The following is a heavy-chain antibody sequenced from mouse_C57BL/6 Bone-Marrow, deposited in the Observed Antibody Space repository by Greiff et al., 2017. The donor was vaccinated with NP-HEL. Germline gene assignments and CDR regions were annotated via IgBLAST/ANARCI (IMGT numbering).Heavy chain of an antibody. Sequence: QVHVKQSGAELVKPGASVKMSCKASGYTFTTYPIEWVKQNHGKSLEWIGNFHPYNDDTEYNEKFKNKATLTVEKSSSTVFLELSLLSSDDSSVYYCARGGNYWYYFDYWGQGTTLTVSS. CDR3: ARGGNYWYYFDY. D-gene: IGHD2-1*01. J-gene: IGHJ2*01. CDR2: FHPYNDDT. V-gene: IGHV1-47*01. CDR1: GYTFTTYP.